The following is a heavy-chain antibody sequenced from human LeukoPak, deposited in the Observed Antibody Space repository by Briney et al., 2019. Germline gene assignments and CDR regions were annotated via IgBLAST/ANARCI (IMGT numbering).Heavy chain of an antibody. Sequence: GGSLRLSCAAPGFTFNNYAMSWVRQAPGQGLEWVSTISSSGSNTYYADSVKGRFTISRDNSKNTLSLQMNSLRAEDTALYYYAKALERVLRSTIDYWCQGALVTVAS. V-gene: IGHV3-23*01. CDR1: GFTFNNYA. CDR3: AKALERVLRSTIDY. CDR2: ISSSGSNT. J-gene: IGHJ4*02. D-gene: IGHD3-3*01.